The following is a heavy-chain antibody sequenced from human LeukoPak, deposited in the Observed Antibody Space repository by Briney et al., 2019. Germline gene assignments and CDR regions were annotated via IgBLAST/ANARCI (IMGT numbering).Heavy chain of an antibody. J-gene: IGHJ5*02. Sequence: PGGSLRLSCTASGFTFNNYGVTWVRQAPGKGLEWVSVISGNGGTTFYAPFLKGRFTISRDNAKNTLYLQMNSLRAEDTAVYYCAREALRFPLFDPWGQGTLVTVSS. CDR3: AREALRFPLFDP. V-gene: IGHV3-23*01. CDR1: GFTFNNYG. CDR2: ISGNGGTT. D-gene: IGHD3-3*01.